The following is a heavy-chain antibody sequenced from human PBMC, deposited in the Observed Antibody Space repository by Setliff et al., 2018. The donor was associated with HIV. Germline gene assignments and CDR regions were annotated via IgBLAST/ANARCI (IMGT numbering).Heavy chain of an antibody. Sequence: ASVKVSCKPSGYRFSNHFIHWVRQAPGQGLEWMGIINPSGGSTSYAQKFQGRVTMTRDTSTSTVYMELSSLRSEDTAVYYCAGIIATPGTTWGQGTLVTVSS. V-gene: IGHV1-46*01. D-gene: IGHD6-13*01. CDR3: AGIIATPGTT. CDR1: GYRFSNHF. CDR2: INPSGGST. J-gene: IGHJ1*01.